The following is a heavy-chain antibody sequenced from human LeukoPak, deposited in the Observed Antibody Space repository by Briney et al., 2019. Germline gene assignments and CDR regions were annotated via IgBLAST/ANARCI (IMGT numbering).Heavy chain of an antibody. CDR3: AREGRRDWSETDAFDI. Sequence: GGSLRLSCAASGFTFSSYAMSWVRQAPGKGLVWVSRINSDGSSTSYADSVKGRFTISRDNAKNTLYLQMNSLRAEDTAVYYCAREGRRDWSETDAFDIWGQGTMVTVSS. V-gene: IGHV3-74*01. CDR2: INSDGSST. J-gene: IGHJ3*02. D-gene: IGHD3/OR15-3a*01. CDR1: GFTFSSYA.